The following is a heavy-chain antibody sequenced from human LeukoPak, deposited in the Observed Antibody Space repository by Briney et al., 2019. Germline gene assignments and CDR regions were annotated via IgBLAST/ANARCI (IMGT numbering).Heavy chain of an antibody. CDR3: ARVLYSSIGLGIVGAYYYMDV. CDR1: GYTFTSYG. D-gene: IGHD1-26*01. CDR2: ISAYNGNT. J-gene: IGHJ6*03. Sequence: GASVKVSCKASGYTFTSYGISWVRQASGQGLEWMGWISAYNGNTNYAQKLQGRVTMTTDTSTSTAYMELRSLRSDDTAVYYCARVLYSSIGLGIVGAYYYMDVWGKGTTVTVSS. V-gene: IGHV1-18*01.